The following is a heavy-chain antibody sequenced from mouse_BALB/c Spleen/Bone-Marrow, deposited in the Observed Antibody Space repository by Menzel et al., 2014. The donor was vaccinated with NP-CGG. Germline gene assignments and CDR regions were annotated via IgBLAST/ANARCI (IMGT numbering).Heavy chain of an antibody. V-gene: IGHV2-9-2*01. CDR2: IWTGGGT. CDR3: VRGKNLYGTPLAY. CDR1: GFSLTSYD. D-gene: IGHD1-1*01. J-gene: IGHJ3*01. Sequence: ESGPGLVAPSQSLSITCTVSGFSLTSYDMNWVRQPPGKGLEWLGVIWTGGGTDYNSAFMSRLSISKDNSKSQVFLKMKSLQTDDTAIYYGVRGKNLYGTPLAYWGQGTLVTVSA.